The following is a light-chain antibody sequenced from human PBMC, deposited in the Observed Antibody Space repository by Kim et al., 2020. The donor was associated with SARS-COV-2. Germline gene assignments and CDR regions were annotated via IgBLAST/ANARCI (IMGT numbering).Light chain of an antibody. V-gene: IGLV3-19*01. CDR3: NSRDSSGNLWV. CDR1: SLRSYY. J-gene: IGLJ3*02. CDR2: GKN. Sequence: SSELTQDPAVSVALGQTVRITCQGDSLRSYYASWYQQKPRQAPVLVIYGKNNRPSGIPDRFSGSSSGNTASLTITGAQAEDEADYYCNSRDSSGNLWVFGGGTQLTVL.